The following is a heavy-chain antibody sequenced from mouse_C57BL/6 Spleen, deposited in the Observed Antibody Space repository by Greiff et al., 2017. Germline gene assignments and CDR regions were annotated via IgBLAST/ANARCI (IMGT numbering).Heavy chain of an antibody. D-gene: IGHD2-3*01. CDR1: GYSITSGYY. Sequence: EVKLMESGPGLVKPSQSLSLTCSVTGYSITSGYYWNWIRQFPGNKLEWMGYISYDGSNNYKPSLKNRISITRDTSKNQFFLKLNSVTTEDTATYYCARDDGPFAYWGQGTLVTVSA. J-gene: IGHJ3*01. V-gene: IGHV3-6*01. CDR2: ISYDGSN. CDR3: ARDDGPFAY.